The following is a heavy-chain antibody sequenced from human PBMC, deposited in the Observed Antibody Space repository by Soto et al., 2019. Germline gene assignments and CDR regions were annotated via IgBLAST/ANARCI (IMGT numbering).Heavy chain of an antibody. V-gene: IGHV5-51*01. D-gene: IGHD3-16*01. CDR2: VCSGDSET. Sequence: GESLKISCQGSGYSFNIYWIGWVRQMTGKGLEWMGIVCSGDSETRYSPSFQGQVTLSVDKSINTAYLQWSSLKASDTAMYYCARQVDGVFDYWGQGTLVTVSS. CDR3: ARQVDGVFDY. J-gene: IGHJ4*02. CDR1: GYSFNIYW.